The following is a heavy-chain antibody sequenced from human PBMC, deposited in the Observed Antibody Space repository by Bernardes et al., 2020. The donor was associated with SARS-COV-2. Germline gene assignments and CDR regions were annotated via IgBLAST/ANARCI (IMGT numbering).Heavy chain of an antibody. D-gene: IGHD3-10*01. CDR3: AREGRFGPRYGMDV. CDR1: GFIFDDYG. Sequence: GGSLRLSCAASGFIFDDYGMSWVRQAPGKGLEWVSGINWSGDSTDYADSVRGRFTISRDNARNSLYLQMNSLRAEDTALYHCAREGRFGPRYGMDVWGQGTTVTVSS. V-gene: IGHV3-20*01. CDR2: INWSGDST. J-gene: IGHJ6*02.